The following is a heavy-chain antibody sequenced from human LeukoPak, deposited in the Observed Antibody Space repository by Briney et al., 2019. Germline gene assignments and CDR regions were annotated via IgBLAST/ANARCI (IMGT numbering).Heavy chain of an antibody. J-gene: IGHJ6*03. V-gene: IGHV3-20*04. Sequence: GGSLRLSCAASGFTFDDYGMSWVRQAPGKGLEWVSGINWNGGSIGYADSVKGRFTISRDNARNSLYLQMNSLRAEDTALYYCARVAPYYYGSGSYQIARYYYYYYMDVWGKGTTVTVSS. CDR3: ARVAPYYYGSGSYQIARYYYYYYMDV. CDR2: INWNGGSI. D-gene: IGHD3-10*01. CDR1: GFTFDDYG.